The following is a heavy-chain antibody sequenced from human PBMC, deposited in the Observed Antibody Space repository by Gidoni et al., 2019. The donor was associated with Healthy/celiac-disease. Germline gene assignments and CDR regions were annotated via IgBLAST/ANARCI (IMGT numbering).Heavy chain of an antibody. J-gene: IGHJ5*02. CDR2: INPNSGGT. D-gene: IGHD3-10*01. V-gene: IGHV1-2*02. CDR3: ARAHITMVRGAPYNWFDP. Sequence: QVQLVQSGAEVKKPGASVKVSCKASGYTFTGYYMHWVRQAPGQGLEWMGWINPNSGGTNYAQKFQGRVTMTRDTSISTAYMELSRLRSDDTAVYYCARAHITMVRGAPYNWFDPWGQGTLVTVSS. CDR1: GYTFTGYY.